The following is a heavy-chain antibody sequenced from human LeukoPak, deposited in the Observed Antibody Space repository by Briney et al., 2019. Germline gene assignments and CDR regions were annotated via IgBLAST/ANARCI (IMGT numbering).Heavy chain of an antibody. D-gene: IGHD2-2*01. J-gene: IGHJ4*02. CDR2: ISYDGSNK. CDR1: GFTFSSYA. Sequence: GRSLRLSCAASGFTFSSYAMHWVRQAPGKGLEWVAVISYDGSNKYYADSVKGRFTISRDNSKNTLYLQMNSLRAEDTAVYYCARDRRYCSSTSCYSPLYYFDYWGQGTLVTVSS. V-gene: IGHV3-30*04. CDR3: ARDRRYCSSTSCYSPLYYFDY.